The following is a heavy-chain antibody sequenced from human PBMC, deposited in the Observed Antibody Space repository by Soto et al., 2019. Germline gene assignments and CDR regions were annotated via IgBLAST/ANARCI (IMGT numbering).Heavy chain of an antibody. Sequence: EVQLVESGGGLVQPGGSLRLSCAASGFTFSSHWMSWVREAPWKGLEGVANIKQYRSGKYDVDSVKGRITISRDNAKNSMYMKMNHLSTKNTAVYYCKRKHGSYSSSFHYSGQATLVTVSS. V-gene: IGHV3-7*01. CDR3: KRKHGSYSSSFHY. J-gene: IGHJ4*02. D-gene: IGHD1-26*01. CDR2: IKQYRSGK. CDR1: GFTFSSHW.